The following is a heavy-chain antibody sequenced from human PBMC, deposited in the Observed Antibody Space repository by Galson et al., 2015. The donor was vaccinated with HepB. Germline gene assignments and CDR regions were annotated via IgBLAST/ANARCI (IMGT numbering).Heavy chain of an antibody. J-gene: IGHJ6*02. CDR1: GGSFSGYY. CDR2: INHSGST. CDR3: ARDYYDSSGYYDYYGMDV. D-gene: IGHD3-22*01. Sequence: LSLTCAVYGGSFSGYYWSWIRQPPGKGLEWIGEINHSGSTNFSPSLKRRVTISVDTSKNQFSLKLRSVTAADTAVYYCARDYYDSSGYYDYYGMDVWGQGTTVTVSS. V-gene: IGHV4-34*01.